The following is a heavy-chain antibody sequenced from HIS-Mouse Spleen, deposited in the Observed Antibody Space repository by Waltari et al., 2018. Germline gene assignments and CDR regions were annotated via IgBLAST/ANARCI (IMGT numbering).Heavy chain of an antibody. D-gene: IGHD2-15*01. CDR2: IYYSGST. CDR1: GGSISSGDYY. CDR3: ARDEVHCSGGSCYNLLY. J-gene: IGHJ4*02. V-gene: IGHV4-30-4*01. Sequence: QVQLQESGPGLVKPSHTLSLTCTVSGGSISSGDYYWSWIRQPPGKGLEWIGYIYYSGSTYYTPSLKSRVTISVDTSKNQFSLKLSSVTAADTAVYYCARDEVHCSGGSCYNLLYWGQGTLVTVSS.